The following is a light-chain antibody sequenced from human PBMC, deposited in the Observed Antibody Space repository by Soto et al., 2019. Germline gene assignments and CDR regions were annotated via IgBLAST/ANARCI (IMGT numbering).Light chain of an antibody. CDR1: QSVSTY. V-gene: IGKV3-11*01. CDR3: QQRSSWPPFT. CDR2: DAS. J-gene: IGKJ3*01. Sequence: EIVMIQSPGNLSLSPGERATLSCRASQSVSTYLAWYQQKPGQAPRLLIYDASDRATGIPARFSGTGFGTDFTLTISSLEPEDFVVYYCQQRSSWPPFTFGPGTKVDIK.